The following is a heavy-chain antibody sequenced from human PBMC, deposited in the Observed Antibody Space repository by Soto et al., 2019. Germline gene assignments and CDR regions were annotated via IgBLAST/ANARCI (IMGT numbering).Heavy chain of an antibody. Sequence: GGSLRLSCAASGFTFSSYWMSWVRQAPGKGLEWVANIKQDGSEKYYVDSVKGRFTISRDNAKNSLYLQMNSLRAEDTAVYYCARDIYSYGSIDYYYGMDVWGQGTTVTVSS. D-gene: IGHD5-18*01. CDR3: ARDIYSYGSIDYYYGMDV. CDR2: IKQDGSEK. V-gene: IGHV3-7*05. CDR1: GFTFSSYW. J-gene: IGHJ6*02.